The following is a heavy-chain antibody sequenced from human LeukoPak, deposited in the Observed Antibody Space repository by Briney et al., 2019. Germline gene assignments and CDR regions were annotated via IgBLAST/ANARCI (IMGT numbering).Heavy chain of an antibody. CDR1: GYTFTSYG. J-gene: IGHJ3*02. D-gene: IGHD3-22*01. V-gene: IGHV1-18*01. CDR3: ARDFVPSFRYDSSGQGAFDI. Sequence: GASVKVSCKASGYTFTSYGISWVRQAPGQGLEWMGWISAYNGNTNYAQKLQGRVTMTTDTSTSTAYMELRSLRSDDTAVYYCARDFVPSFRYDSSGQGAFDIWGQGTVVTVSS. CDR2: ISAYNGNT.